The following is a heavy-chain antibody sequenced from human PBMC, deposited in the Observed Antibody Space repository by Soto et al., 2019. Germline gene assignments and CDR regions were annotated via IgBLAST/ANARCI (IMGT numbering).Heavy chain of an antibody. CDR2: IYYSGST. Sequence: SETLSLTCTVSGGSISSSSYYWGWIRQPPGKGLEWIGSIYYSGSTYYNPSLKSRVTISVDTSKNQFSLKLSSVTAADTAVYYCARSTTGTTGPSALRYWGQGTLVTVSS. D-gene: IGHD1-1*01. CDR1: GGSISSSSYY. V-gene: IGHV4-39*01. CDR3: ARSTTGTTGPSALRY. J-gene: IGHJ4*02.